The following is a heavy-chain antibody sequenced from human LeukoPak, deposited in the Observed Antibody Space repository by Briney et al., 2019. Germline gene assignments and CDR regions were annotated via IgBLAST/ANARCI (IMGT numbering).Heavy chain of an antibody. CDR1: GFTFSSYA. CDR3: TKKPGVVEI. Sequence: GGSLRLSCAVSGFTFSSYAMSWVRQAPGKGLEWVSGISGSGGTTYYADSVKGRFTIFRDNSKNTLFLQMNSLRAEDTAIYYCTKKPGVVEIWGQGTMVTVSS. J-gene: IGHJ3*02. CDR2: ISGSGGTT. D-gene: IGHD2-15*01. V-gene: IGHV3-23*01.